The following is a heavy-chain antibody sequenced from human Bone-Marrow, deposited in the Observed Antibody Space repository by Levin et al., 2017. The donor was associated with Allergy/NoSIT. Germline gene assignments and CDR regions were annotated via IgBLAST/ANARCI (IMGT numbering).Heavy chain of an antibody. V-gene: IGHV3-48*02. D-gene: IGHD3-22*01. CDR1: GFTFSSYS. CDR2: ISSSSSTI. Sequence: GESLKISCAASGFTFSSYSMNWVRQAPGKGLEWVSYISSSSSTIYYADSVKGRFTISRDNAKNSLYLQMNSLRDEDTAVYYCARVGQWLLEDWGQGTLVTVSS. J-gene: IGHJ4*02. CDR3: ARVGQWLLED.